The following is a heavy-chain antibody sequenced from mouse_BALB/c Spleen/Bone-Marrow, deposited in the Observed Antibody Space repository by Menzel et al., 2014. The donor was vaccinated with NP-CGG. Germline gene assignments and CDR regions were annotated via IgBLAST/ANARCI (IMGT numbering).Heavy chain of an antibody. Sequence: VKLQESGAELMKPGASVKISCKATGYTFSSYWMEWVKQRPGHGLEWIGEILPGSGSTKYNEKFKGKATFTADTSSNTAYMQLSSLTSEDSAVYYCARKEGFWGTFAYWGQGTLVTVSA. J-gene: IGHJ3*01. V-gene: IGHV1-9*01. D-gene: IGHD4-1*01. CDR1: GYTFSSYW. CDR3: ARKEGFWGTFAY. CDR2: ILPGSGST.